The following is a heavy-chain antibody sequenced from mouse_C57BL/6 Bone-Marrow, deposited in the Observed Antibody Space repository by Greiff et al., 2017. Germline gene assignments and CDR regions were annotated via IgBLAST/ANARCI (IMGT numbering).Heavy chain of an antibody. CDR2: IDPEDGET. CDR3: ARSGVSMVTRGFAY. CDR1: GFNIKDSY. D-gene: IGHD2-13*01. J-gene: IGHJ3*01. V-gene: IGHV14-2*01. Sequence: VQLQQSGAELVKPGASVKLSCTASGFNIKDSYMHWVKQRTEPGLEWIGRIDPEDGETKYAPKFQGKATITADTSSNTAYLQLSSLTTKDTAVYYCARSGVSMVTRGFAYWGQGTLVTVSA.